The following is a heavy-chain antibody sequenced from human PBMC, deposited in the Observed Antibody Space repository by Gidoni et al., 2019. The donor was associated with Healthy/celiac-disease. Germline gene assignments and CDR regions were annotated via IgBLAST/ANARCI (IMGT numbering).Heavy chain of an antibody. CDR3: ARSGGWSVWGVGNGTDY. CDR1: GFTSSSYA. V-gene: IGHV3-30*04. CDR2: ISYDGSNK. Sequence: QVQLVESGGGVVQPGRSLRLSCAAPGFTSSSYAMHWVRQAPGKGLEWVAVISYDGSNKYYADSVKGRFTISRDNSKNTLYLQMNSLRAEDTAVYYCARSGGWSVWGVGNGTDYWGQGTLVTVSS. D-gene: IGHD6-19*01. J-gene: IGHJ4*02.